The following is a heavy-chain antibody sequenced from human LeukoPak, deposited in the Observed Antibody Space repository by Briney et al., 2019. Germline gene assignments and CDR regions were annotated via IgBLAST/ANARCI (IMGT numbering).Heavy chain of an antibody. J-gene: IGHJ4*02. CDR1: GFTFSSYW. Sequence: GGSLRLSCAASGFTFSSYWMHWVRQAPGKGLEWVSVLYSGGNTYYADSVKGRFTISRANSKNTLFLQMNSLRDEDTAVYYCARTLYGFYFDYWGQGTLVTVSS. D-gene: IGHD2/OR15-2a*01. CDR2: LYSGGNT. CDR3: ARTLYGFYFDY. V-gene: IGHV3-66*01.